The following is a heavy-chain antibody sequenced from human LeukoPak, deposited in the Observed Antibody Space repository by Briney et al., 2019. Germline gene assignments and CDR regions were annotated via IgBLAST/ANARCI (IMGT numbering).Heavy chain of an antibody. CDR3: AREAVGAIYFDY. CDR1: GFTFSDYN. D-gene: IGHD1-26*01. CDR2: ISSSSTYI. Sequence: PGGSLRLSCAASGFTFSDYNMNWVRQAPGKGLEWVSSISSSSTYIYYADSVKGRFTISRDNAKNSLFLQMNSLRAEDTAVYYCAREAVGAIYFDYWGQGTLVTVSS. V-gene: IGHV3-21*01. J-gene: IGHJ4*02.